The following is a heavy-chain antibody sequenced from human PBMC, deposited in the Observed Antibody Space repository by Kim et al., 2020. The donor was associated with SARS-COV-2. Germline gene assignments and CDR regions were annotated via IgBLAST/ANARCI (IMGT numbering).Heavy chain of an antibody. J-gene: IGHJ4*02. D-gene: IGHD2-15*01. Sequence: SVKSRFTISRDNSKNTLYLHMNSLRDEDTAVYYCAKRYCDGGSCYSGSDYWGQGTLVTVSS. V-gene: IGHV3-23*01. CDR3: AKRYCDGGSCYSGSDY.